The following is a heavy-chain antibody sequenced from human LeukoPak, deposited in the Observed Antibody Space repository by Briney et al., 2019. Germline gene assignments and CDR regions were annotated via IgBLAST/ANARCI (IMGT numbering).Heavy chain of an antibody. CDR1: GYTFTSYG. D-gene: IGHD1-20*01. Sequence: ASVKVSCKASGYTFTSYGISLVRQAPGQGLEWMGWISAYNGNTNYAQKLQGRVTMTTDTSTSTAYMELRSLRSDDTAVYYCARGRGITGTTPLDYWGQGTLVTVSS. J-gene: IGHJ4*02. CDR3: ARGRGITGTTPLDY. CDR2: ISAYNGNT. V-gene: IGHV1-18*01.